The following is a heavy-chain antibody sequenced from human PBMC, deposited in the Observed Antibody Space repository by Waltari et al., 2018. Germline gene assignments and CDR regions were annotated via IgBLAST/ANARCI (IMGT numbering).Heavy chain of an antibody. Sequence: QVQLVQSGAEVKKPGSSVKVSCKASGGTFSSYTISWVRQAPGQGLEWMGRIIPHLGIANYAQKFQGIVTITADKSTSTAYMELSSLRSEDTAVYYCARERVTAPHNWFDPWGQGTLVTVSS. J-gene: IGHJ5*02. CDR3: ARERVTAPHNWFDP. CDR1: GGTFSSYT. D-gene: IGHD2-21*02. CDR2: IIPHLGIA. V-gene: IGHV1-69*08.